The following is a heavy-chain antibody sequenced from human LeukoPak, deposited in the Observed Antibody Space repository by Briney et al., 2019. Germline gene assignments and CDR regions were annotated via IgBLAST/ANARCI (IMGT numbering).Heavy chain of an antibody. CDR2: IYYSGST. J-gene: IGHJ6*03. D-gene: IGHD3-3*01. V-gene: IGHV4-39*02. Sequence: SETLSLTCTVSGGSISSSSYYWGWIRQPPGKGLEWIGSIYYSGSTYYNPSLKSRVTISVDTSKNQFSLKLSSVTAADTAVYYCAREASLYDFWSGLTTFYYYYYMDVWGKGTTVTVSS. CDR3: AREASLYDFWSGLTTFYYYYYMDV. CDR1: GGSISSSSYY.